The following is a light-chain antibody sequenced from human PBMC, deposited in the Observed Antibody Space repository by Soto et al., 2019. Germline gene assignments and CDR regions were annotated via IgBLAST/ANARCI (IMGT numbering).Light chain of an antibody. V-gene: IGKV1-27*01. CDR3: QKYDTVPWT. CDR1: QGIGNY. Sequence: DIQMTQSPSSLPASVGDRVTITCRASQGIGNYLVWYQQKPGKVPRLLIYGASILQSGVPSRFSGSGSGTYFSLTSSSLQPEDAATYYCQKYDTVPWTFGQGTKVEIK. CDR2: GAS. J-gene: IGKJ1*01.